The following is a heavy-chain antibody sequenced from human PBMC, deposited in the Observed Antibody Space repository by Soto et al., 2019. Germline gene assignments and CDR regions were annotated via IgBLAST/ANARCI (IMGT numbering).Heavy chain of an antibody. V-gene: IGHV3-23*01. CDR2: IGGSGGST. CDR1: GFTVSSNY. J-gene: IGHJ4*02. Sequence: GGSLRLSCAASGFTVSSNYMSWVRQAPGKGLEWVSTIGGSGGSTYYADSVKGRLTVSRDNSKNTLYLQMNSLRAEDTAMYFCAKVRYVEYHSRGYYHYFDYWGQGTLVSVSS. CDR3: AKVRYVEYHSRGYYHYFDY. D-gene: IGHD3-22*01.